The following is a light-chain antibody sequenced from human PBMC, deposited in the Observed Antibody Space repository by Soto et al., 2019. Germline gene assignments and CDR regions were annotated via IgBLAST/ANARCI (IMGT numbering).Light chain of an antibody. CDR1: QSVSSSY. V-gene: IGKV3-20*01. CDR2: GAS. Sequence: EIVLTQSPGTLSLSPGERATLSCRASQSVSSSYLAWNQQKPGQAPRPLIYGASSRATGIPDRFSGSGSGTDFTLTISRLEPDDFAVYYYQQYGSSPATFGQGTKVEIK. CDR3: QQYGSSPAT. J-gene: IGKJ1*01.